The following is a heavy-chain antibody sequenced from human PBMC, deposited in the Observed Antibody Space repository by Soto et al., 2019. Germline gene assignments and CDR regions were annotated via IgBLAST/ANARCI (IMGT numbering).Heavy chain of an antibody. CDR3: AIAAAGTGNDY. CDR1: GGSFSGYY. V-gene: IGHV4-34*01. D-gene: IGHD6-13*01. CDR2: INHSGST. Sequence: SETLSLTCAVYGGSFSGYYWSWIRQPPGKGLEWIGEINHSGSTNYNPSLKSRVTISVDTSKNQFSLKLSSVTAADTAVYYCAIAAAGTGNDYWGQGTLVTVSS. J-gene: IGHJ4*02.